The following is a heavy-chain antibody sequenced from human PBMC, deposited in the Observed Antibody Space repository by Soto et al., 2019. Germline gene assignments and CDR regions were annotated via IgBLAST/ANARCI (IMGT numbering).Heavy chain of an antibody. V-gene: IGHV4-31*03. D-gene: IGHD6-13*01. CDR1: GGSISSGGYY. CDR3: ARDTVAAAGGNWFDP. CDR2: IYYSGST. J-gene: IGHJ5*02. Sequence: QVQLQESGPGLVKPSQTLSLTCTVSGGSISSGGYYWSWIRRHPGKGLEWIGYIYYSGSTYYNPSLKSRVTISVDTSKNQFSLKLSSVTAADTAVYYCARDTVAAAGGNWFDPWGQGTLVTVSS.